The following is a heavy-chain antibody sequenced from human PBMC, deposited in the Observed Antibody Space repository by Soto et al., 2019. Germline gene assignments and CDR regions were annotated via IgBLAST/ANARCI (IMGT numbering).Heavy chain of an antibody. J-gene: IGHJ4*02. CDR1: GFTCSTYA. Sequence: EAQLLESGGGLVQPGVSLRLSCAASGFTCSTYAMSLVRQAPGKGLECVSAITVIVGSTFYPDSVKCRFTISRDNSENTLYLQINSLRAEDTAVYYCAKLLTGTNLIDYWGQGTLVTASS. CDR3: AKLLTGTNLIDY. D-gene: IGHD1-7*01. V-gene: IGHV3-23*01. CDR2: ITVIVGST.